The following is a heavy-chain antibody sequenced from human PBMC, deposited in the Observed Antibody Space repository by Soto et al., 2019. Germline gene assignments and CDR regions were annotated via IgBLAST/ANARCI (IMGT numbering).Heavy chain of an antibody. CDR1: GFTFSSYS. CDR2: ISSSSSYI. CDR3: ARDYYGSRSYYNLGY. J-gene: IGHJ4*02. Sequence: EVQLVESGGGLVKPGGSLRLSCAASGFTFSSYSMNWVRQAPGKGLEWVSSISSSSSYIYYADSVKGRFTISRDNAKNSLYLQMNSLRAEDTAVYYCARDYYGSRSYYNLGYWGQGTLVTVSS. V-gene: IGHV3-21*01. D-gene: IGHD3-10*01.